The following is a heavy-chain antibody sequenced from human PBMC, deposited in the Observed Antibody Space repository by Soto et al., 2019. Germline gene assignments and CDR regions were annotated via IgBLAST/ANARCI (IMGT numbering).Heavy chain of an antibody. J-gene: IGHJ4*02. V-gene: IGHV4-31*03. Sequence: QVQLQESGPGLVKPSQTLSLTCNVSGGSVSSGGYYWSWIRQHPGKGLEWIGYIYYTGITYYNPSLQSRVTISLATSKNQFSLTLTSVAAADTAIYYCASEPTVPSGFDSWGQGTLVTVSS. D-gene: IGHD4-17*01. CDR2: IYYTGIT. CDR3: ASEPTVPSGFDS. CDR1: GGSVSSGGYY.